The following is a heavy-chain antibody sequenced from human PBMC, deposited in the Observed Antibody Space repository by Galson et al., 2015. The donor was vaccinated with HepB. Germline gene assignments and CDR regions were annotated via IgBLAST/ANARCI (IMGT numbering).Heavy chain of an antibody. CDR3: AKDIRSSGGDRGAFDI. Sequence: SLRLSCAASGFAFDDYGMHWVRQAPGKGLEWVSGIGWNSGEIVYADSVKGRFAISRDNAKNSLYLQMNSLRGEDTALYYCAKDIRSSGGDRGAFDIWGQGTMVTVSS. CDR1: GFAFDDYG. J-gene: IGHJ3*02. CDR2: IGWNSGEI. D-gene: IGHD6-19*01. V-gene: IGHV3-9*01.